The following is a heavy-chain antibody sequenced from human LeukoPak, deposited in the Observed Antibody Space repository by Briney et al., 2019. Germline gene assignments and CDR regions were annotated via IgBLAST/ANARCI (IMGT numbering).Heavy chain of an antibody. D-gene: IGHD5-12*01. CDR3: AGGSGYGFWVRDYYGMDV. Sequence: GGSLRLSCAASGFTFSSYGMHWVRQAPGEGLEGVAVISYDGSNKYYADSVKGRFTISRDNSKNTLYLQMNSLRAEDTAVYYCAGGSGYGFWVRDYYGMDVWGQGTTVTVSS. J-gene: IGHJ6*02. CDR1: GFTFSSYG. V-gene: IGHV3-30*03. CDR2: ISYDGSNK.